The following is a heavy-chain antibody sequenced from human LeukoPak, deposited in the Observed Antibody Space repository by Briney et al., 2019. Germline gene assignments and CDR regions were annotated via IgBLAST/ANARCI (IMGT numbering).Heavy chain of an antibody. J-gene: IGHJ4*02. CDR2: IYYSGST. V-gene: IGHV4-59*08. D-gene: IGHD3-22*01. CDR1: GGSISSYY. Sequence: PSETLSLTCTVSGGSISSYYWSWIRQPPGKGLEWIGYIYYSGSTNYNPSLKSRVTISVDTSKNQFSLKLSSVTAADTAVYYCARHPSYYDRIDYWGQGTLVTVSS. CDR3: ARHPSYYDRIDY.